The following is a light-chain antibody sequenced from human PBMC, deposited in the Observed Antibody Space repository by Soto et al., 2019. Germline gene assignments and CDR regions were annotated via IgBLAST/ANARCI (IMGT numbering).Light chain of an antibody. Sequence: DIQMTQSPSSLSASVGDRVTITCRASQSISSYLNWYQQKPGKAPKLLIYDASSLESGVPSRFSGSGSGTEFTLTISSLEPEDLAVYYCQQRSNWPRTFGQGTKVDIK. CDR3: QQRSNWPRT. CDR2: DAS. J-gene: IGKJ1*01. V-gene: IGKV1-39*01. CDR1: QSISSY.